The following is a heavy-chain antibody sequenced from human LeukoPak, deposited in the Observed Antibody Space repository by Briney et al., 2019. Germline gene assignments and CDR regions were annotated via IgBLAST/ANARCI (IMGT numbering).Heavy chain of an antibody. Sequence: GGSLRLSCAASGFTFDDYAMHWVRQAPGKGLEWVSGISWNSGGIGYADSVKGRFTISRDNAKNSLYLQMNSLRAEDTALYYCARTTPYYFDYWGQGTLVTVSS. CDR2: ISWNSGGI. CDR3: ARTTPYYFDY. J-gene: IGHJ4*02. D-gene: IGHD4-11*01. CDR1: GFTFDDYA. V-gene: IGHV3-9*01.